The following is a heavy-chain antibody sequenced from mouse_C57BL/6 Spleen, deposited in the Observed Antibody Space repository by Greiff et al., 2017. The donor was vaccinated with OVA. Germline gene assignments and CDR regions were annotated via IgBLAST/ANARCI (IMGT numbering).Heavy chain of an antibody. Sequence: EVQLQQSGPELVKPGASVKISCKASGYTFTDYYMDWVKQSPGKSLEWIGDIYPNNGGTIYNPKFKGKATLTVDKSSSTAYMALRSLPSEDSAVDDCGRGGGGECGVWGTGTTVTVAA. CDR1: GYTFTDYY. CDR2: IYPNNGGT. J-gene: IGHJ1*03. CDR3: GRGGGGECGV. D-gene: IGHD6-1*01. V-gene: IGHV1-18*01.